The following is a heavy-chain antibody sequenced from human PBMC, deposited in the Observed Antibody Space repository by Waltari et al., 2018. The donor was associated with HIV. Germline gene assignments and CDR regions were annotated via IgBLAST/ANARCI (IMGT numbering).Heavy chain of an antibody. V-gene: IGHV1-3*01. Sequence: QVQLVQSGAEVKKPGASVKVSCKASGYTFSTYATHWVRQAPGQRLEWMGWINAGNGNTKDSQKFQGRVTITRDTSASTAYMDLSSLRSEDTAVFYCAISSTSLYYYGMDVWGQGTTVTVSS. J-gene: IGHJ6*02. D-gene: IGHD2-2*01. CDR2: INAGNGNT. CDR3: AISSTSLYYYGMDV. CDR1: GYTFSTYA.